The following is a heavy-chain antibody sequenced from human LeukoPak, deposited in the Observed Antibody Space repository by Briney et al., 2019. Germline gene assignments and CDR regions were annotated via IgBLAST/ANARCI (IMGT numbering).Heavy chain of an antibody. CDR1: GFTFSSSV. V-gene: IGHV3-30*18. CDR3: AKFAGIDAFAV. D-gene: IGHD1-1*01. CDR2: ISYGGSNK. J-gene: IGHJ3*01. Sequence: GGSLRLSCAASGFTFSSSVMHWIRQAPGKGLEWVAVISYGGSNKYYADSVKGRFTISRDTSRNTLYLQMNSLRAEDTALYYCAKFAGIDAFAVWGQGTMVTVSS.